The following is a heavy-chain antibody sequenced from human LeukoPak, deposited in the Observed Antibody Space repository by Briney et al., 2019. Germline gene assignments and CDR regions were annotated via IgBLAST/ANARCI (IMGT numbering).Heavy chain of an antibody. CDR2: IRYDGSNK. Sequence: PGGSLRLSCAASGFTFSSYGMHWVRQAPGKGLEWVAFIRYDGSNKYYADSVKGRFTISRDNSKTTLYLQINSLRAEDTAVYYCARSNYQLLLSYYSYMDVWGKGTTVTVSS. CDR3: ARSNYQLLLSYYSYMDV. J-gene: IGHJ6*03. CDR1: GFTFSSYG. V-gene: IGHV3-30*02. D-gene: IGHD2-2*01.